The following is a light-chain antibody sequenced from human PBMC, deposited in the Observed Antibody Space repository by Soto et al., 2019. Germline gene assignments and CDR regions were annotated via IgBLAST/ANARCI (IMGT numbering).Light chain of an antibody. Sequence: DIQMTQSPSSLSASVGDRVSITCQASHDINYYLNWYQQKPGTAPKLLIYDASNLQAGATPRFSGGGSGTSFVLIISNLQPEDIATYYCQQYYDDLRTFGGGTKVEI. J-gene: IGKJ4*01. CDR2: DAS. CDR3: QQYYDDLRT. CDR1: HDINYY. V-gene: IGKV1-33*01.